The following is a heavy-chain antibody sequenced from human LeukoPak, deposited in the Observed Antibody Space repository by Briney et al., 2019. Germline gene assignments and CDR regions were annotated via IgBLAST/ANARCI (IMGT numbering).Heavy chain of an antibody. CDR3: ARVFSRYRYYYDSSGSEDFDY. J-gene: IGHJ4*02. V-gene: IGHV4-38-2*02. CDR1: GYSISSGYY. Sequence: SETLSLTCTVSGYSISSGYYWGWIRQPPGKGLEWIGSIYHSGSTYYNPSLKSRVTISVDTSKNQFSLKLSSVTAADTAVYYCARVFSRYRYYYDSSGSEDFDYWGQGTLVTVSS. D-gene: IGHD3-22*01. CDR2: IYHSGST.